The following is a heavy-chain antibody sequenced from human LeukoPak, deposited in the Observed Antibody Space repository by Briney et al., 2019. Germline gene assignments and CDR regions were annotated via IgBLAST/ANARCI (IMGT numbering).Heavy chain of an antibody. CDR1: GFTFSSNY. CDR3: ARDLKAVGATYAFDI. Sequence: PGGSLRLSCAASGFTFSSNYMSWVRQAPGKGLEWVSVIYSGGSTYYSDSVKGRFTISRDNSKNTLYLQMNSLRAEDTAVYYCARDLKAVGATYAFDIWGQGTMVTVSS. CDR2: IYSGGST. J-gene: IGHJ3*02. V-gene: IGHV3-66*01. D-gene: IGHD1-26*01.